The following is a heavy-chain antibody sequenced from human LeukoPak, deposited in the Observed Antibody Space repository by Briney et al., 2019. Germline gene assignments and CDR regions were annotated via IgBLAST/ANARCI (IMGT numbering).Heavy chain of an antibody. Sequence: SETLSLTCTVSGGSISSYYWSWIRQPPGKGLEWIGYIYYSGSTNYNPSLKSRFTISVDTSKNQFSLKLSSVTAADTAVYYCAGVKTYYYDSSGYYAYWGQGTLVTVSS. CDR2: IYYSGST. CDR3: AGVKTYYYDSSGYYAY. D-gene: IGHD3-22*01. V-gene: IGHV4-59*01. J-gene: IGHJ4*02. CDR1: GGSISSYY.